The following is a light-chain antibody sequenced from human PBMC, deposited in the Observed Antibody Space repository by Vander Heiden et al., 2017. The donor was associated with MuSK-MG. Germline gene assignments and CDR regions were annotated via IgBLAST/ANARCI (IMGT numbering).Light chain of an antibody. CDR1: QNLSSY. V-gene: IGKV1-39*01. CDR3: QQSDRTGHT. Sequence: DTHLTQSPSPLSASVGARVTITCRASQNLSSYLNWYQQKPGKAPKLLIYAASNLQSGVPSRFSGSGSGTDFTLTISSLQPEDIATYYCQQSDRTGHTFGAGTEVEIK. J-gene: IGKJ4*01. CDR2: AAS.